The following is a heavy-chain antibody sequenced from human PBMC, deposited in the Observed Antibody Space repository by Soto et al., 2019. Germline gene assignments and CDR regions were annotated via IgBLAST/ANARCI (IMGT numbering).Heavy chain of an antibody. D-gene: IGHD3-16*01. CDR1: GGSFSSYA. Sequence: QGQLEQSGAEVRKPGSSVKVSCKASGGSFSSYAISWVRQAPGQGLEWMGGIVPVLGTSHSAQKFQGRVTFSTDDSTTTAYMELSSLRSEDTAVYYCARDSPGGGYYDGMDVWGQGTTVTVSS. V-gene: IGHV1-69*01. J-gene: IGHJ6*02. CDR3: ARDSPGGGYYDGMDV. CDR2: IVPVLGTS.